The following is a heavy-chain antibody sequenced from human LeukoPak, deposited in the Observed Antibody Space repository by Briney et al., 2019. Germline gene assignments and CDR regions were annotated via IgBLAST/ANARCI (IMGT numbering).Heavy chain of an antibody. CDR2: ISSTSSYV. J-gene: IGHJ4*02. CDR1: GFTFNSYS. V-gene: IGHV3-21*01. Sequence: PGGSLRLSCAASGFTFNSYSMNWVRQAPGKGLEWVSSISSTSSYVNYADSVKGRFTISRDNAKNSLFLQMSSLRGEDTALYYCATEHWGPNSWGQGTLVTVSS. CDR3: ATEHWGPNS. D-gene: IGHD3-16*01.